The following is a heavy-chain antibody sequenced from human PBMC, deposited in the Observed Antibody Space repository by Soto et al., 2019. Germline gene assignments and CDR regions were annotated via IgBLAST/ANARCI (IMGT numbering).Heavy chain of an antibody. D-gene: IGHD3-3*01. CDR3: ARGLRFYYYFDL. V-gene: IGHV4-31*03. Sequence: TSETLSLTCTVSGGSISSGGYYWSWIRQHPGKGLEWIGYIYYSGSTYYNPSLKSRVTISVDTSKNQFSLKLNSVTAADTAVYYCARGLRFYYYFDLWGRGTLVTVSS. CDR2: IYYSGST. J-gene: IGHJ2*01. CDR1: GGSISSGGYY.